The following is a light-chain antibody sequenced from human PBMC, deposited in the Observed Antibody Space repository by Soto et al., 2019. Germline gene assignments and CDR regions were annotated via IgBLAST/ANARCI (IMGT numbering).Light chain of an antibody. CDR3: ETWDRSVSVGV. V-gene: IGLV1-51*01. CDR2: DND. J-gene: IGLJ2*01. CDR1: SSNIGNNY. Sequence: QSVLTQPPSVSAAPGQKVTISCSGSSSNIGNNYVFWYQQLPGTAPKLLIYDNDKRPSGIPDRFSGSKSGTSATLGITGLETGDEADYYCETWDRSVSVGVFGGGTQLTVL.